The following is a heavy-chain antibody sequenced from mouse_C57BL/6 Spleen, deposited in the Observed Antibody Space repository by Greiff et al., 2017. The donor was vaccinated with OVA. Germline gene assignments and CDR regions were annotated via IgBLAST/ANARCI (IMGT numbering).Heavy chain of an antibody. Sequence: EVKLMESGGGLVKPGGSLRLSCAASGFTFSGYAMSWVRQTPGKRLEWVATISDGGSYTYYPDNVKGRYTISRENANNNHYLQMSDLKSEDTARYYRARDRTGDWYFDVWGTGTTVTVSS. D-gene: IGHD4-1*01. V-gene: IGHV5-4*01. CDR2: ISDGGSYT. CDR1: GFTFSGYA. CDR3: ARDRTGDWYFDV. J-gene: IGHJ1*03.